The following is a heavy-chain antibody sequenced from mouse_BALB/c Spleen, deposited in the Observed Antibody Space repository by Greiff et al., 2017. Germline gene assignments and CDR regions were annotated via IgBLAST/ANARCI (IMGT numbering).Heavy chain of an antibody. CDR2: IDPANGNT. Sequence: VQLQQSGAELVKPGASVKLSCTASGFNIKDTYMHWVKQRPEQGLEWIGRIDPANGNTKYDPKFQGKATITADTSSNTAYLQLSSLTSEDTAVYYCARTRITTLYFDYWGQGTTLTVSS. CDR3: ARTRITTLYFDY. V-gene: IGHV14-3*02. D-gene: IGHD2-4*01. CDR1: GFNIKDTY. J-gene: IGHJ2*01.